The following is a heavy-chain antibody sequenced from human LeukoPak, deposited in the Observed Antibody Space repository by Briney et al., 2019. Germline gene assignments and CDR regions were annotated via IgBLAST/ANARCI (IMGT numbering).Heavy chain of an antibody. CDR2: ISAYNGNT. Sequence: ASVKVSCKASGYTFTSYGISWVRQAPGQGLEWIGWISAYNGNTNYAQKLQGRVTMTTDTSTSTAYMELRSLRSDDTAVYYCARYYDFWSGYSYFDYWGQGTLVTVSS. J-gene: IGHJ4*02. V-gene: IGHV1-18*01. CDR1: GYTFTSYG. CDR3: ARYYDFWSGYSYFDY. D-gene: IGHD3-3*01.